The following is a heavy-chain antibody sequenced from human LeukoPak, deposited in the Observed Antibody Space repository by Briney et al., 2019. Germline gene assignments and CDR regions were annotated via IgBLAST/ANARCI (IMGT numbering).Heavy chain of an antibody. CDR1: GYSFTSYW. CDR2: IYPGDSDT. D-gene: IGHD2-21*02. CDR3: ARPAGAYCGGDCSWYFDL. Sequence: PGESLKISCKGSGYSFTSYWIGWVRQMPGKGLEWMGIIYPGDSDTRYSPSFRGQVTISADKSISTAYLQWSSLRASDTAMYYCARPAGAYCGGDCSWYFDLWGRGTLVTVSS. J-gene: IGHJ2*01. V-gene: IGHV5-51*01.